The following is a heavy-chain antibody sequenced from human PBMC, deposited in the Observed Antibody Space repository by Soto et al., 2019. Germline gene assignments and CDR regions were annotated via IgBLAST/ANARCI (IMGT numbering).Heavy chain of an antibody. Sequence: GESLKISCKGYGYTFTDYWIGWVRQMPGKGLELIGLIYPGDSETRYSPSFQGRVTISADKSISTAFPQWSSLRASDTAMYYCASQKTVIRGPLSSNWFDPWGQGTLVTVSS. CDR2: IYPGDSET. CDR3: ASQKTVIRGPLSSNWFDP. CDR1: GYTFTDYW. J-gene: IGHJ5*02. V-gene: IGHV5-51*01. D-gene: IGHD1-1*01.